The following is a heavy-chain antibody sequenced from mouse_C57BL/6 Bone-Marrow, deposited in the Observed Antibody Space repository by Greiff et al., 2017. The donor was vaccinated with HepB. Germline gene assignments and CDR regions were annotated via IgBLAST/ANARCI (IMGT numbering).Heavy chain of an antibody. J-gene: IGHJ2*01. V-gene: IGHV1-50*01. Sequence: QVQLQQPGAELVKPGASVKLSCKASGYTFTSYWMQWVKQRPGQGLEWIGEIDPSDSYTNYNQKFKGKATLTVDTPSSTAYMQLSSLTSEDSAVYYCARHYDYAYWGQGTTLTVSS. CDR2: IDPSDSYT. CDR1: GYTFTSYW. D-gene: IGHD2-4*01. CDR3: ARHYDYAY.